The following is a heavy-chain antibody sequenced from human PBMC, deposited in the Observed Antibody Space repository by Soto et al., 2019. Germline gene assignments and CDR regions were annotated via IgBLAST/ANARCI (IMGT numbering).Heavy chain of an antibody. D-gene: IGHD6-6*01. Sequence: GGSLRLSCAASGFTFSSYAMSWVRQAPGKGLEWVSAISGSGGSTYYADSVKGRFTISRDNSKNTLYLQMNSLRAEDTAVYYCAKDESPYSSSSDFDYWGQGTLVTVSS. CDR2: ISGSGGST. CDR1: GFTFSSYA. J-gene: IGHJ4*02. CDR3: AKDESPYSSSSDFDY. V-gene: IGHV3-23*01.